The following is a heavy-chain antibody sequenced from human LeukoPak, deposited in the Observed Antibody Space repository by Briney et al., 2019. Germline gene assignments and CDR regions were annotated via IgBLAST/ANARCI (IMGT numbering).Heavy chain of an antibody. CDR1: GFTFSSLP. V-gene: IGHV3-64*04. J-gene: IGHJ4*02. D-gene: IGHD6-19*01. Sequence: GGSLRLSCSASGFTFSSLPMHWVRQAPGKGLEYVSGSSSNGGSTYYADSVKGRFTISRDNSKKTFYLQMHSLRAEDTAVYFCATGEQWLAFDYWGQGTLVTVSS. CDR3: ATGEQWLAFDY. CDR2: SSSNGGST.